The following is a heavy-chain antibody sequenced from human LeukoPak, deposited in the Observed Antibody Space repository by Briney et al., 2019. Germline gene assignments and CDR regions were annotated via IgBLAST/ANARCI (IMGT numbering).Heavy chain of an antibody. J-gene: IGHJ4*02. V-gene: IGHV1-69*05. CDR1: GGTFSSYA. D-gene: IGHD1-26*01. CDR3: ARDTVGATTGFDY. CDR2: IIPIFGTA. Sequence: SVKVSCKASGGTFSSYAISWVRQAPGQGLEWMGRIIPIFGTANYAQKFQGRVTMTRDTSTSTVYMELSSLRSEDTAVYYCARDTVGATTGFDYWGQGTLVTVSS.